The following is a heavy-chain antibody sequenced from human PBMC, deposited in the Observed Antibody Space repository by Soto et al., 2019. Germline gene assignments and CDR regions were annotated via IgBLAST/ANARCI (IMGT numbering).Heavy chain of an antibody. V-gene: IGHV3-7*01. J-gene: IGHJ4*02. CDR2: IKEDGSEK. CDR1: GFTFSIYW. Sequence: GGSLRLSCAASGFTFSIYWMAWVRQAPGKGLEWVANIKEDGSEKNYVEFVKGRFSISRDNAKNSLYLQMNSLRAEDTVVYYCVTRAVAGTGYFDYWGQGALVTVSS. D-gene: IGHD6-19*01. CDR3: VTRAVAGTGYFDY.